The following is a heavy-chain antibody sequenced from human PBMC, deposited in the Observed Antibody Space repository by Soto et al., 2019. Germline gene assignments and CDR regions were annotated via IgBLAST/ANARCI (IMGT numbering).Heavy chain of an antibody. V-gene: IGHV3-30*03. D-gene: IGHD5-18*01. Sequence: GSLRLSCAASGFTFSSYGMHWVRQAPGKGLEWVAVISYDGSNKYYADSVKGRFTISRDNSKNTLYLQMNSLRAEDTAVYYCARDAAGTAMGYYYYYGMDVWGQGTTVTVSS. J-gene: IGHJ6*02. CDR3: ARDAAGTAMGYYYYYGMDV. CDR2: ISYDGSNK. CDR1: GFTFSSYG.